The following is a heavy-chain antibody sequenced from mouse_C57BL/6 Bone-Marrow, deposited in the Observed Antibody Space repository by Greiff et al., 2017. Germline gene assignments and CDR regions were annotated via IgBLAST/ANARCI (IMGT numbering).Heavy chain of an antibody. Sequence: QVQLQQPGAELVKPGASVKLSCKASGYTFTNYWMHWVKQRPGQGLEWIGMMHPNGGSPDYNEKFKSEATLSVDKSSRTAYMELRSRTSEDSAVYYCARSYDYDDYTMDYWGQGTSVTVSS. CDR3: ARSYDYDDYTMDY. J-gene: IGHJ4*01. CDR1: GYTFTNYW. V-gene: IGHV1-64*01. D-gene: IGHD2-4*01. CDR2: MHPNGGSP.